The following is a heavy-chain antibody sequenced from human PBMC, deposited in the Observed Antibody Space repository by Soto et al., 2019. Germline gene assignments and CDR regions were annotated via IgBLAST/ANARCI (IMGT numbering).Heavy chain of an antibody. CDR2: IISLFGTP. D-gene: IGHD3-10*01. CDR3: SRVRDDYGSGNYYSRIDF. V-gene: IGHV1-69*13. J-gene: IGHJ4*02. Sequence: SVKVSCKASGGIFSTYAISWLRQAPGQGLEWMGGIISLFGTPNYAQRIQGRVTITADESTSTAYMEMSRMRSEDTAVYYCSRVRDDYGSGNYYSRIDFWGQGTLVTVSS. CDR1: GGIFSTYA.